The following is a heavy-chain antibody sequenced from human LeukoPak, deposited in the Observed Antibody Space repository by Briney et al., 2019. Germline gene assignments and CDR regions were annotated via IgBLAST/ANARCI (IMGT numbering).Heavy chain of an antibody. D-gene: IGHD3-22*01. V-gene: IGHV1-2*02. J-gene: IGHJ4*02. CDR1: GYTFTVYF. Sequence: GASVEVSCKASGYTFTVYFMHWVRQAPGQGLEWMGWINPNSGGTNYAQKFQGRVTMTRDTSISTAYMELSRLRSDDTAAYYCARELNCDSSGYYFDYWGQGTLVTVSS. CDR2: INPNSGGT. CDR3: ARELNCDSSGYYFDY.